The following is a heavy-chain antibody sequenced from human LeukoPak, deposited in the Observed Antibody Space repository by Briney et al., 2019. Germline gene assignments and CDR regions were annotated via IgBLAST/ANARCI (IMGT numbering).Heavy chain of an antibody. D-gene: IGHD5-12*01. Sequence: PRGSLRLSCAASGFTFSSYGMSWVRQAPGKGLEWVSAISGSGGSTYYADSVKGRFTISRDNSKNTLYLQMNSLRAEDTAVYYCAKGATIDGYFEYWGQGTLVTVSS. CDR1: GFTFSSYG. CDR2: ISGSGGST. J-gene: IGHJ4*02. CDR3: AKGATIDGYFEY. V-gene: IGHV3-23*01.